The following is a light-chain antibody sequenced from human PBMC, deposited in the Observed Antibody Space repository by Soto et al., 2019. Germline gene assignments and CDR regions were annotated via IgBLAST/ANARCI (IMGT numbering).Light chain of an antibody. CDR1: SSDVGSYNL. CDR2: EGS. J-gene: IGLJ2*01. CDR3: CSYAGSSTFVV. V-gene: IGLV2-23*01. Sequence: QSALTQPASVYGSPGQSITISCNGTSSDVGSYNLVSWYQQHPGKAPKLMIYEGSKRPSGVSNRFSGYKSGNTASLTISGLQAEDEADYYCCSYAGSSTFVVFGGGTKLTVL.